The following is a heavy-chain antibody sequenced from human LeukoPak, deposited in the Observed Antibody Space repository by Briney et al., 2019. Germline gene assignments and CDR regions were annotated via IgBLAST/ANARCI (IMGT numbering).Heavy chain of an antibody. D-gene: IGHD3-9*01. CDR1: GYTLTELS. J-gene: IGHJ6*02. CDR3: ATILTGYGPNPLYGMDV. Sequence: ASVKVSCKVSGYTLTELSMHWVRQAPGKGLEWMGGFDPEDGETIYAQKFQGRVTMTEDTSTDTAYMELSSLRSEDTAVYYCATILTGYGPNPLYGMDVWGQGTTVTVSS. V-gene: IGHV1-24*01. CDR2: FDPEDGET.